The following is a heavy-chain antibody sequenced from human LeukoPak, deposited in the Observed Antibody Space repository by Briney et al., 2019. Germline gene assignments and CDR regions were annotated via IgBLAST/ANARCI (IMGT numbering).Heavy chain of an antibody. J-gene: IGHJ4*02. D-gene: IGHD2-2*01. V-gene: IGHV3-23*01. CDR3: AKDYCSSTSCLTDY. CDR2: ISGSGGST. CDR1: GFTFSSYA. Sequence: GGSLRLSCAASGFTFSSYAMSWVRQAPGKGLEWVSAISGSGGSTYYADSVKGRFTIFRDNSKNMLYLQMNSLRAEDTAVYYCAKDYCSSTSCLTDYWGQGTLVTVSS.